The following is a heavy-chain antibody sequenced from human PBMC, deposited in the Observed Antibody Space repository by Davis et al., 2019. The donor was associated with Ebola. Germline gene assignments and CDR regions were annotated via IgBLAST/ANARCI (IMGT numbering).Heavy chain of an antibody. D-gene: IGHD2-21*02. CDR1: GFTFSSYA. CDR3: ASEHIVVVTAIRGPPLEFDY. CDR2: ISGSGGST. Sequence: GESLKISCAASGFTFSSYAMSWVRQAPGKGLEWVSAISGSGGSTYYADSVKGRFTISRDNSKNTLYLQMNSLRAEDTAVYYCASEHIVVVTAIRGPPLEFDYWGQGTLVTVSS. V-gene: IGHV3-23*01. J-gene: IGHJ4*02.